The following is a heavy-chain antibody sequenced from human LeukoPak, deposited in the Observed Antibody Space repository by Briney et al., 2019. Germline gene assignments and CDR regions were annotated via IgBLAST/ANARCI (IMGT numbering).Heavy chain of an antibody. V-gene: IGHV1-46*01. CDR2: INPSVGST. Sequence: ASVKVSCKASGYTFTSYYIHWVRQAPGQGLEWMGIINPSVGSTKYTQKFQGRVTMTRDTSTSTVYMELSSLRSEATAVFYCATTGSGRTFDYWGQGTLVTVSS. CDR3: ATTGSGRTFDY. J-gene: IGHJ4*02. CDR1: GYTFTSYY. D-gene: IGHD6-19*01.